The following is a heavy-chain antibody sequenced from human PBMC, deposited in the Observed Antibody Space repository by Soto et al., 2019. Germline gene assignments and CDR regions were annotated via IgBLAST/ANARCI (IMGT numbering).Heavy chain of an antibody. V-gene: IGHV4-59*01. CDR2: IYYSGNT. D-gene: IGHD1-1*01. CDR1: GGSMRDYY. J-gene: IGHJ4*02. Sequence: SETLSLTCSVSGGSMRDYYWSWLRQSPGKGPEWIGYIYYSGNTNYNPSLKSRVTISVDMPKSLFSLKLNSVTAADTAVYYCARQLGLWQPLDYWGRGXLVTVSS. CDR3: ARQLGLWQPLDY.